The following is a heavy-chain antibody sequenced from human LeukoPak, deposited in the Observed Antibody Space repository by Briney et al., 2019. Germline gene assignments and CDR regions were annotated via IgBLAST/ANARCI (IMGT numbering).Heavy chain of an antibody. CDR1: GGSISSSSYY. Sequence: SETLSLTCTVSGGSISSSSYYWGWIRQPPGKGLEWIGSIYYGGSTYYNPSLKSRVTVSVDTSKNQFSLRLSSVTAADTAVYYCARRVLEAVTGTGGFDYWGQGTLVTVSS. V-gene: IGHV4-39*01. D-gene: IGHD6-19*01. CDR3: ARRVLEAVTGTGGFDY. CDR2: IYYGGST. J-gene: IGHJ4*02.